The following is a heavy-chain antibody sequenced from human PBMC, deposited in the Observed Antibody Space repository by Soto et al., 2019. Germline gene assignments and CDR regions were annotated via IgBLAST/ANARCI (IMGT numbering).Heavy chain of an antibody. D-gene: IGHD2-2*01. CDR2: ISGSGGST. CDR3: AKLSWYQPLIQADY. V-gene: IGHV3-23*01. Sequence: LRLSCESSGFTFSRYAMSWVRPSPGKGLEWVAAISGSGGSTYYADSLKGRFTISRENSKKTLYMKMNSLRAEDTAVYYCAKLSWYQPLIQADYWGQGTLVTVYS. CDR1: GFTFSRYA. J-gene: IGHJ4*02.